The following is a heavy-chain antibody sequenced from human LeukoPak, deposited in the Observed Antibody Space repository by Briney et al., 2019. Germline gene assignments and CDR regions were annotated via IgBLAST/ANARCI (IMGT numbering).Heavy chain of an antibody. V-gene: IGHV3-21*01. J-gene: IGHJ6*03. CDR2: ISSSSSYI. CDR3: ARVPYDFWSGYYGYMDV. Sequence: GGSLRLSCVASGFTFSSYSMNWVRHAAGKGLEWVSSISSSSSYIYYADSVKGRFTISRDNAKNSLYLQMNSLRVEDTAVYYCARVPYDFWSGYYGYMDVWGKGTTVTVSS. D-gene: IGHD3-3*01. CDR1: GFTFSSYS.